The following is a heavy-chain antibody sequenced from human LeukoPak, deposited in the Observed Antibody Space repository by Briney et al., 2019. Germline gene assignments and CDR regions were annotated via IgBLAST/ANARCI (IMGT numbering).Heavy chain of an antibody. CDR2: ISHTGTT. V-gene: IGHV4-34*01. J-gene: IGHJ3*02. CDR3: ARNPTSKTMSRDSFDI. D-gene: IGHD3-10*02. CDR1: GGSISSYY. Sequence: SETLSLTCTVSGGSISSYYWSWIRQPPGKGLEWIGEISHTGTTHSNPSLKSRVTISVDTPKNQFSLRLTSVTAADTAVYYCARNPTSKTMSRDSFDIWGQGTFVTVSS.